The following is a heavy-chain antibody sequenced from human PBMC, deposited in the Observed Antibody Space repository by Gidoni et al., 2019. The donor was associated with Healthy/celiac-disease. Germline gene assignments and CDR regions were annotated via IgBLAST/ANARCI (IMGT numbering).Heavy chain of an antibody. D-gene: IGHD2-15*01. V-gene: IGHV3-21*01. CDR1: GFTFSSYS. J-gene: IGHJ1*01. CDR3: ARELVVVVAATPESFQH. CDR2: ISSSSSYI. Sequence: EVQLVESGGGLVKPGGSLRLSCAASGFTFSSYSMNWVRQAPGKGLEWVSSISSSSSYIYYADSVKGRFTISRDNAKNSLYLQMNSLRAEDTAVYYCARELVVVVAATPESFQHWGQGTLVTVSS.